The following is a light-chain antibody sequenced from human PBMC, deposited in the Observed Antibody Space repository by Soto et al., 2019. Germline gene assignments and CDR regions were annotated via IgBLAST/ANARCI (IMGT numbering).Light chain of an antibody. V-gene: IGKV1-6*01. J-gene: IGKJ4*01. CDR1: QDIRSY. CDR3: LQDYNYPLT. Sequence: AIQMTQSPSSLSASVGDRVTITCRASQDIRSYLGWYQQEPGKAPKLLINAASSLQSGVPSRFSGSGSGTDFTLTINSLQPEDFATYYCLQDYNYPLTLGGGTKVEIK. CDR2: AAS.